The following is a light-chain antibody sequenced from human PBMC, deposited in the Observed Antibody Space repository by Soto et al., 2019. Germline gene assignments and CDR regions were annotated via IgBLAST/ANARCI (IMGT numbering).Light chain of an antibody. Sequence: EIVLTQSPGTLSLSPGERATLSCRASQTVSDMYLAWYQQKPGQAPRLLIYASNRATGIPDRFSGSGSGTDFTLTIGRPEPEDFAVYYCQHYGTSALFGPGTKVDIK. CDR3: QHYGTSAL. CDR1: QTVSDMY. J-gene: IGKJ3*01. CDR2: AS. V-gene: IGKV3-20*01.